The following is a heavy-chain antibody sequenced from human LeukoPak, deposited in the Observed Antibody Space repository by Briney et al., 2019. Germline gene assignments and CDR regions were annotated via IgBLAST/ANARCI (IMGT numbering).Heavy chain of an antibody. CDR3: ARAPSGNTIFGRWFDP. D-gene: IGHD3-3*01. V-gene: IGHV1-8*01. J-gene: IGHJ5*02. CDR1: GYTFTSYD. CDR2: MNPNSGNT. Sequence: ASVKVSCKASGYTFTSYDINWVRQATGQGLEWMGWMNPNSGNTGYAQKFQGRVTMTRDTSTSTVYMELSSLRSEDTAVYYCARAPSGNTIFGRWFDPWGQGTLVTVSS.